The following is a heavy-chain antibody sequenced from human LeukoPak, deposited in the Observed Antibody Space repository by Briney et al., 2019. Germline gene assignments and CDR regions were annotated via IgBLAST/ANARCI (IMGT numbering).Heavy chain of an antibody. CDR2: INPSGGST. V-gene: IGHV1-46*01. CDR3: ARSGEMATIRSSNLDY. D-gene: IGHD5-24*01. J-gene: IGHJ4*02. CDR1: GYTFTSYY. Sequence: ASVKVSCKASGYTFTSYYMHWVRQAPGQGLEWMGIINPSGGSTSYAQKFQGRVTMTRDTSTSTVYMELSSLRSEDTAVYHCARSGEMATIRSSNLDYWGQGTLVTVSP.